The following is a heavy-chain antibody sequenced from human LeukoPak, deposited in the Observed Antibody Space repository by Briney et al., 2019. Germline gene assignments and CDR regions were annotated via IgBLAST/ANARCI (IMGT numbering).Heavy chain of an antibody. CDR3: VRSSASSGPNCFDP. CDR2: IISDGDST. J-gene: IGHJ5*02. D-gene: IGHD3-10*01. V-gene: IGHV3-64D*09. Sequence: GSLRLSCSASGFTFSTYAMHWVRQAPGKGLEYVSAIISDGDSTYNADSVKGRFTISRDNSKNTLYLQMSSLRTEDTAVYYCVRSSASSGPNCFDPWGQGTLVTVSS. CDR1: GFTFSTYA.